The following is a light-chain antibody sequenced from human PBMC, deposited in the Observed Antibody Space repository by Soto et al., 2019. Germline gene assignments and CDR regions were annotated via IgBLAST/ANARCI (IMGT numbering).Light chain of an antibody. V-gene: IGKV1-5*03. CDR2: KAS. Sequence: DIQMTQSPSTLSASVGDRVTITCRASQSVTSWLAWYQQKPGKARNLLIYKASNLEYGVSSRFSGSGYGTEVTLSISSLQPDDFATDYCQQYRGYSWTFGQGTKVELK. CDR3: QQYRGYSWT. CDR1: QSVTSW. J-gene: IGKJ1*01.